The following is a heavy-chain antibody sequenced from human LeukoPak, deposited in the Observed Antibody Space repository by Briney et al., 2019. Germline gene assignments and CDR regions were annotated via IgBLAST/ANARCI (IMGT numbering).Heavy chain of an antibody. J-gene: IGHJ4*02. CDR1: GYTFTGYY. D-gene: IGHD1-26*01. Sequence: ASVKVSCKASGYTFTGYYMHWVRQAPGQGLEWMGWINPNSGGTNYAQKFQGRVTMTTDTSTSTSTSTAYMEPRSLRSDDTAVYYCARTEGIVGAAREYYFDYWGQGTLVTVSS. CDR3: ARTEGIVGAAREYYFDY. V-gene: IGHV1-2*02. CDR2: INPNSGGT.